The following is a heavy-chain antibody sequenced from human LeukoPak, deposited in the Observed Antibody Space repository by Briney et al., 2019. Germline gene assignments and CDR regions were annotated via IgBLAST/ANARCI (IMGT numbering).Heavy chain of an antibody. D-gene: IGHD5-18*01. CDR2: INPNSGGT. Sequence: SVKVSCKASGYTFTGYYMHWVRQAPGQGLEWMGWINPNSGGTNYAQKFQGRVTMTRDTSISTAYMELSRLGSDDTAVYYCAGRSNHTAANDYWGQGTLVTVSS. CDR1: GYTFTGYY. V-gene: IGHV1-2*02. J-gene: IGHJ4*02. CDR3: AGRSNHTAANDY.